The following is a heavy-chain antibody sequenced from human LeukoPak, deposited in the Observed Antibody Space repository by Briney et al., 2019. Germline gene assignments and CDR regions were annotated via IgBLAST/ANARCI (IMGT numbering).Heavy chain of an antibody. CDR1: GFTFSSYG. Sequence: GGSLRLSCAASGFTFSSYGMHWVRQAPGKGLEWVAVIWYDGSNKYYADSVKGRFTISRDNSKNTLYLQMNSLRAEDTAVYYCAKDARRTVTRYYMGVWGKGTTVTVSS. CDR2: IWYDGSNK. CDR3: AKDARRTVTRYYMGV. D-gene: IGHD4-11*01. J-gene: IGHJ6*03. V-gene: IGHV3-33*06.